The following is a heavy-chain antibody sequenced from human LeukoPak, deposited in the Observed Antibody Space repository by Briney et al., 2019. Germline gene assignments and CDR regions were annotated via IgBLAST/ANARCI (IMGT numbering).Heavy chain of an antibody. CDR1: GGSISSYY. CDR2: IYYSGST. D-gene: IGHD3-9*01. Sequence: SETLSLTCTVSGGSISSYYWSWIRQPPGKGLEWIGYIYYSGSTNYNPSLKSRVTISVDTSKNQFSLKLSSVTAADTAVYYCARRVRGYDTLTGYYSYYFDYWGQGTLVTVSS. J-gene: IGHJ4*02. CDR3: ARRVRGYDTLTGYYSYYFDY. V-gene: IGHV4-59*01.